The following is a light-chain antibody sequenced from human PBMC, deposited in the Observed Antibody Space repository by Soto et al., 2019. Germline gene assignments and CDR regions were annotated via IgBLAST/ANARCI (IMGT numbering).Light chain of an antibody. CDR2: WAS. CDR1: QSVLYSSNNNNY. J-gene: IGKJ4*01. CDR3: QQYYSFPLT. Sequence: DIVMTQSPDSLAVSLGERATINCKSSQSVLYSSNNNNYLAWYQQRPGQPPKLLIYWASTRESGVPDRFSGSGSGTDFTLTISSLQIEDVAVYYCQQYYSFPLTFGGGTKVEIK. V-gene: IGKV4-1*01.